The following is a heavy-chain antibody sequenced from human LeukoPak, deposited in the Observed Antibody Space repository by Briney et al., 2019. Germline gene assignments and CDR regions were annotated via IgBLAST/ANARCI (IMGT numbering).Heavy chain of an antibody. D-gene: IGHD3-3*01. CDR1: GFTFSSCW. Sequence: GGSLRLSCAASGFTFSSCWMSWVRQAPGKGLEWVANIKQDGSEKYYVDSVKGRFTISRDNAKNSLYLQMNSLRAEDTAVYYCARDGVHTIFGVVYYYYGMDVWGQGTTVTVSS. CDR2: IKQDGSEK. CDR3: ARDGVHTIFGVVYYYYGMDV. J-gene: IGHJ6*02. V-gene: IGHV3-7*03.